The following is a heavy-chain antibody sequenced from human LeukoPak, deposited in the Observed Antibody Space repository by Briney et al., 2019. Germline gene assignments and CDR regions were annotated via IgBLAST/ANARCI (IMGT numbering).Heavy chain of an antibody. V-gene: IGHV3-30*02. CDR3: ARALGWLPENY. CDR1: GFTFSSYG. J-gene: IGHJ4*02. CDR2: IHHDGSNK. D-gene: IGHD5-24*01. Sequence: GGSLRLSCAASGFTFSSYGMHWVRQAPGKGLDWVAFIHHDGSNKYYADSVRGRFTVSRDNSKNTLYLQMNSLRAEDTAVYYCARALGWLPENYWGQGTLVTVSS.